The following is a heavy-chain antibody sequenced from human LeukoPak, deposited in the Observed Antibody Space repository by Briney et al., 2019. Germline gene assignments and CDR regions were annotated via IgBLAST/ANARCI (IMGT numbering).Heavy chain of an antibody. D-gene: IGHD3-22*01. CDR1: GFTFSSYA. CDR2: ISYDGSNK. V-gene: IGHV3-30-3*01. CDR3: ARDDYYDSSGYYSPTHDY. J-gene: IGHJ4*02. Sequence: PGGSLRLSCAASGFTFSSYAMHWVRQAPGKGLEWVAVISYDGSNKYYADSVKGRFTISRDNSKNTLYLQMNSLRAEDMAVYYCARDDYYDSSGYYSPTHDYWGQGTLVTVSS.